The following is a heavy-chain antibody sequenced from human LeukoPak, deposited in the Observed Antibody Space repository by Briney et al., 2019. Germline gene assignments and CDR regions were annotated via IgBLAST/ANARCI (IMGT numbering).Heavy chain of an antibody. V-gene: IGHV1-69*04. J-gene: IGHJ4*02. CDR2: IIPILGIT. CDR1: GGTFSYYA. CDR3: ARSHNDFGDDC. Sequence: VASVKVSCKASGGTFSYYAISWVRQAPGQGLEWMGRIIPILGITNYAQKFQGRVTITADKSTSTAYMELSSLRSEDTAVYYCARSHNDFGDDCWGQGSLVTVSS. D-gene: IGHD3-3*01.